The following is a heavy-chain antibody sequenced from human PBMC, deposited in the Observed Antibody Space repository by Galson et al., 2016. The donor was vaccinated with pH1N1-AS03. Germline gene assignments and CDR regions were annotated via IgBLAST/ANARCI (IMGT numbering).Heavy chain of an antibody. CDR3: ARDRGSGYDLFDYYCGMDV. D-gene: IGHD5-12*01. CDR2: INAGNGNA. V-gene: IGHV1-3*01. CDR1: GYTFTSYA. J-gene: IGHJ6*02. Sequence: SVKVSCKASGYTFTSYAMHWVRQAPGQRLEWMGWINAGNGNAKYSQKFQGRATITRDTSASTAYMELSSLRSEDTAVYYCARDRGSGYDLFDYYCGMDVWGQGTTVTVSS.